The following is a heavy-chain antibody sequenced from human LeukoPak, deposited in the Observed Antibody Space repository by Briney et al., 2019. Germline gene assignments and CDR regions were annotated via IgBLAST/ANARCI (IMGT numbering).Heavy chain of an antibody. V-gene: IGHV1-46*01. CDR2: INPSGGST. J-gene: IGHJ4*02. D-gene: IGHD4-17*01. CDR3: ARGGYGDRIDY. CDR1: GYTFTRYY. Sequence: ASVKVSFKASGYTFTRYYMHWVRQAPGQGLEWMGIINPSGGSTSYAQKFQGRVTMTRDTSTSTVYMELSRLRSEDTAVYYCARGGYGDRIDYWGQGTLVSVSS.